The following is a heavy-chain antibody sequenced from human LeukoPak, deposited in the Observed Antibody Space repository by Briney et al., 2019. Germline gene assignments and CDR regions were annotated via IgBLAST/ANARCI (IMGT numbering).Heavy chain of an antibody. J-gene: IGHJ6*02. D-gene: IGHD3-22*01. Sequence: PSDTLSLTCAVSGYSISSSNWWGWVRQPPGKGLEWTVYIYYSGSTYYNPSLKSRVTMSVDTSKNQFSLKLRSVTAVDTAVYYCARNRPRPQRPMDSSGYAPYYYYYGMDVWGQGTTVTVSS. CDR1: GYSISSSNW. CDR2: IYYSGST. V-gene: IGHV4-28*01. CDR3: ARNRPRPQRPMDSSGYAPYYYYYGMDV.